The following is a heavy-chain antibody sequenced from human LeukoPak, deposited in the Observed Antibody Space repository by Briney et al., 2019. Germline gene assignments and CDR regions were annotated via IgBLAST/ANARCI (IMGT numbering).Heavy chain of an antibody. D-gene: IGHD3-22*01. J-gene: IGHJ4*02. CDR2: IHTSGNT. V-gene: IGHV4-4*07. CDR3: ARRYDSSGYYYFDY. CDR1: GGSISDSSNSYY. Sequence: SETLSLTCTVSGGSISDSSNSYYWSWIRQPAGKGLEWIGRIHTSGNTNYNPSLKSRVTMSIDTSKNQFSLNLNSVTAADTAVYYCARRYDSSGYYYFDYWGQGTLVTVSS.